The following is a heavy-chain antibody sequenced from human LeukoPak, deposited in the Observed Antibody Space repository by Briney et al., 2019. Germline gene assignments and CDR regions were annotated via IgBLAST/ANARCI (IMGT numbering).Heavy chain of an antibody. CDR1: GGSISSYY. CDR3: AMGDYYDSSGYPLLYY. V-gene: IGHV4-59*01. CDR2: IYYSGST. D-gene: IGHD3-22*01. J-gene: IGHJ4*02. Sequence: PSETLSLTCTVSGGSISSYYGSWIRQPPGKGLEWIGYIYYSGSTNYNPSLKSRVTISVDTSKNQFSLKLSSVTAADTAVYYCAMGDYYDSSGYPLLYYWGQGTLVTVSS.